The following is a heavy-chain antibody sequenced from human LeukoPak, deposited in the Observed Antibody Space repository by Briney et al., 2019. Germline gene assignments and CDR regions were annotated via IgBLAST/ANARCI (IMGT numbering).Heavy chain of an antibody. CDR1: GFTFSSYA. CDR2: FSNSGGSA. D-gene: IGHD2-2*01. CDR3: AKDRGRGVEDSSWGQFDY. Sequence: GGSLRLSCAASGFTFSSYAMSWVRQAPGNGLKWVSGFSNSGGSAFYADSVKGRFTISGDKSTDTLYLQMNSLRAEDTAVYYCAKDRGRGVEDSSWGQFDYWGQGTLVTVSS. V-gene: IGHV3-23*01. J-gene: IGHJ4*02.